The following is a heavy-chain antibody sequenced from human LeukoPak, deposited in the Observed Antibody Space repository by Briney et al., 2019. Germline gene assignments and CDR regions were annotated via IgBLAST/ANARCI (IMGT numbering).Heavy chain of an antibody. Sequence: GSLRLSCAASGFTFSSYGMNWVRQAPGKGLEYVSSISTSSSYIYYADSVKGRFTISRDNAKNSLYLQMNGLGADDTAVYYCARDSFRYYDILTGLLDYWGQGSLVTVSS. D-gene: IGHD3-9*01. J-gene: IGHJ4*02. CDR3: ARDSFRYYDILTGLLDY. V-gene: IGHV3-21*01. CDR2: ISTSSSYI. CDR1: GFTFSSYG.